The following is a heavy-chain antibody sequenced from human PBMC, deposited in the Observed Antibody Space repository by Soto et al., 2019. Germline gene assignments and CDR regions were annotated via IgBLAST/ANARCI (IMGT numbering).Heavy chain of an antibody. J-gene: IGHJ5*02. Sequence: QVQLQESGPGLVKPSETLSLTCTVSGGSISSYYWSWIRQPPGKGLEWIGYIYYSGSTNYNPSLKRRVTISVDTSKNQFSLKLSSGTAADTAVYYCARQSRMAHYDFWSGYSGGGFDPWGQGTLVTVSS. V-gene: IGHV4-59*08. CDR3: ARQSRMAHYDFWSGYSGGGFDP. D-gene: IGHD3-3*01. CDR1: GGSISSYY. CDR2: IYYSGST.